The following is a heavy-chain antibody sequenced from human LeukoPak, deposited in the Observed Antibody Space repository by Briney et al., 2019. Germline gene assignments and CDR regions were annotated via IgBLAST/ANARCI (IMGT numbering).Heavy chain of an antibody. V-gene: IGHV4-59*08. D-gene: IGHD2-8*01. Sequence: KSSETLSLTRTVSGGSISSYYWSWIRQPPGKGLEWIGHIYYTGSTNYNPSLKSRVTISVDRSKSQFSLELTSVIAADTAVYYCARLNGGSWGQGTLVTVSS. CDR1: GGSISSYY. J-gene: IGHJ5*02. CDR2: IYYTGST. CDR3: ARLNGGS.